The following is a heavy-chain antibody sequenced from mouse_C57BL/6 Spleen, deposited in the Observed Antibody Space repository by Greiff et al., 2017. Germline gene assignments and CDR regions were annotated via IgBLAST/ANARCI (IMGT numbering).Heavy chain of an antibody. CDR2: IWSGGST. V-gene: IGHV2-2*01. Sequence: QVQLQQSGPGLVQPSQRLSITCTVSGFSLTSYGVHWVRQSPGKGLEWLGVIWSGGSTDYNAAFISRLSISKENSNSQVFFKMNSLQADDTAIYYCSSYYDYDGGYYYAMDYWGQGTSVTVSS. CDR3: SSYYDYDGGYYYAMDY. D-gene: IGHD2-4*01. CDR1: GFSLTSYG. J-gene: IGHJ4*01.